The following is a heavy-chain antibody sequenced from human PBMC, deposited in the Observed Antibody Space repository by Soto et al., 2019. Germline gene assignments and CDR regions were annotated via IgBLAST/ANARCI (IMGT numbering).Heavy chain of an antibody. Sequence: SETLSLTCTVSGDSVTSDSHYWGWIRQPPGKGLESIANIYYDGNTYYNPSLKGRVTISLDTSKNQFSLKLSSVTAADTAVYYCARSRTTVTPSGFQHWGQGTLVTVSS. J-gene: IGHJ1*01. CDR1: GDSVTSDSHY. V-gene: IGHV4-39*07. D-gene: IGHD4-17*01. CDR2: IYYDGNT. CDR3: ARSRTTVTPSGFQH.